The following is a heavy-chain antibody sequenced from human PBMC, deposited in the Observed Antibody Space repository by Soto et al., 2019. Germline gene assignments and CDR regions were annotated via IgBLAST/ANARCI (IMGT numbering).Heavy chain of an antibody. J-gene: IGHJ4*02. CDR3: AKDLRAAAHDY. CDR1: GVNYGSHG. V-gene: IGHV3-30*18. CDR2: ISYDGSNK. D-gene: IGHD6-13*01. Sequence: GRPQRVSSAVAGVNYGSHGIRWVRQAQRKGLEWVAVISYDGSNKYYAGFVRGRFTNSRDNSKNTLFLQMNSVRAEYLAVYYGAKDLRAAAHDYWGQGTLVTVSP.